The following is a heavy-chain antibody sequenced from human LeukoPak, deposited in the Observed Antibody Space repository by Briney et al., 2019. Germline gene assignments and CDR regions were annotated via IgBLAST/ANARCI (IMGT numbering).Heavy chain of an antibody. CDR3: ARGSGSYDY. CDR2: INQDGSEK. Sequence: GGSLRLSCAASGFTFSSYSMNWVHQAPGKGLEWVANINQDGSEKYYVDSVKGRFTISRDNAKNSLYLQMNSLRAEDTAVYYCARGSGSYDYWGQGTLVTVSS. V-gene: IGHV3-7*03. J-gene: IGHJ4*02. CDR1: GFTFSSYS. D-gene: IGHD1-26*01.